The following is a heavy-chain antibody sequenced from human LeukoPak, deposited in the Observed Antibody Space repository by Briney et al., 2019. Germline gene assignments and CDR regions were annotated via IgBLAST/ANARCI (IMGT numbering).Heavy chain of an antibody. CDR1: GGTFSSYA. Sequence: ASVKVSCKASGGTFSSYAISWVRQAPGQGLEWMGGIIPIFGTANYAQKFQGRVTITADESTSTAYMELSSLRSEDTVVYYCARVRTSCSCMDVWGKGTTVTVSS. D-gene: IGHD2-2*01. V-gene: IGHV1-69*13. J-gene: IGHJ6*04. CDR3: ARVRTSCSCMDV. CDR2: IIPIFGTA.